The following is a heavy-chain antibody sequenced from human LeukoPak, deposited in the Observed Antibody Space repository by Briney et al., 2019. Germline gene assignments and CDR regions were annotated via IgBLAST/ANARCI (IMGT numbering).Heavy chain of an antibody. V-gene: IGHV1-58*02. CDR3: AAGIAGAGPQKIYYYYGMDV. J-gene: IGHJ6*02. Sequence: SVKVSCKASGFTFTSSAMQWVRQARGQRLEWIGWIFVGSGNTNYAQKFQERVTITRDMSTSTAYMELSSLRSEDTAVYYCAAGIAGAGPQKIYYYYGMDVWGQGTTVTVSS. CDR1: GFTFTSSA. D-gene: IGHD6-13*01. CDR2: IFVGSGNT.